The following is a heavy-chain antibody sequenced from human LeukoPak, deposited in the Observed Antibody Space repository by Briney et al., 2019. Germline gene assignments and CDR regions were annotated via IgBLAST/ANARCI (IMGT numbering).Heavy chain of an antibody. CDR3: ARGRYFWTY. CDR2: INHSGST. J-gene: IGHJ4*02. CDR1: GGSFSGYY. Sequence: PSETLSLTCAVYGGSFSGYYWSWIRQPPGKGLEWIGEINHSGSTNYNPSLKSRVTISVDTSKNQFTLKLSSVTAADTAVYHCARGRYFWTYWGQGTLVTVSS. D-gene: IGHD3/OR15-3a*01. V-gene: IGHV4-34*01.